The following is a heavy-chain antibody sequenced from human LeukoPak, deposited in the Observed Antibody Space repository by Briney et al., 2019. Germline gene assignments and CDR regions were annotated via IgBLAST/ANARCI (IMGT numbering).Heavy chain of an antibody. D-gene: IGHD6-13*01. V-gene: IGHV3-30-3*01. J-gene: IGHJ5*02. CDR1: GFTFSSYA. CDR3: ARGPMGYSDDNWFDP. Sequence: PGGSLRLSCAASGFTFSSYAMHWVRQAPGKGLEWVAVISYDGSNKYYADSVKGRFTISRDNSKNTLYLQMNSLRAEGTAVYYCARGPMGYSDDNWFDPWGQGTLVTVSS. CDR2: ISYDGSNK.